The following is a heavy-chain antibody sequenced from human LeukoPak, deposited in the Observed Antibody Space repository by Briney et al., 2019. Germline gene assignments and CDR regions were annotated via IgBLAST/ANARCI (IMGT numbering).Heavy chain of an antibody. D-gene: IGHD2/OR15-2a*01. Sequence: EASVKVSCKASGYTFTSHYMHWVRQAPGQGLEWMGIINPSGGSTSYAQKFQGRVTMTRDTSTSTVYMELSSLRSEDTAVYYCARVFLLGYYFDYWGQGTLVTVSS. CDR3: ARVFLLGYYFDY. CDR2: INPSGGST. V-gene: IGHV1-46*01. CDR1: GYTFTSHY. J-gene: IGHJ4*02.